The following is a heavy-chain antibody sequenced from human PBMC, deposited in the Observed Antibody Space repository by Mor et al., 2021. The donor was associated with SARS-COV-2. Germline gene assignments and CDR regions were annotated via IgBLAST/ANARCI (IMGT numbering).Heavy chain of an antibody. D-gene: IGHD4-17*01. J-gene: IGHJ4*02. CDR3: TKEVDYGDYGFDS. Sequence: ILDGGNKDYYTDSVEGRFTISRDNSKTTLYLQMHALTPEDTAMYYCTKEVDYGDYGFDSWGQGTLVTV. V-gene: IGHV3-30*10. CDR2: ILDGGNKD.